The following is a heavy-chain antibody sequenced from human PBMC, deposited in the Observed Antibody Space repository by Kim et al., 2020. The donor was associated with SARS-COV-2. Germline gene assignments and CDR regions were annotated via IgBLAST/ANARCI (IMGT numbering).Heavy chain of an antibody. J-gene: IGHJ4*02. V-gene: IGHV3-15*01. Sequence: GGSLRLSCAASGFTFSNAWMSWVRQAPGKGLEWVGRIKSKTDGGTTDYAAPVKGRFTISRDDSKNTLYLQMNSLKTEDTAVYYCTTDVDSGNYFWLNIELDYWGQGTLVTVSS. CDR1: GFTFSNAW. CDR2: IKSKTDGGTT. CDR3: TTDVDSGNYFWLNIELDY. D-gene: IGHD1-26*01.